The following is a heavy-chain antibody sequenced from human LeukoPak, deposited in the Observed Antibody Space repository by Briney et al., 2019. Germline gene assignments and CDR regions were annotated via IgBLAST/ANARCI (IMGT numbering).Heavy chain of an antibody. D-gene: IGHD6-13*01. V-gene: IGHV1-2*06. CDR3: AREVIAAAGRFDY. CDR1: GYTFTGYY. J-gene: IGHJ4*02. CDR2: INPNSGGT. Sequence: ASVKVSCKASGYTFTGYYIHWVRQTPGQGLEWMGRINPNSGGTNYAQKFQGRVTMTRDTSISTAYMELSRLRSDDTAVYYCAREVIAAAGRFDYWGQGTLVTVSS.